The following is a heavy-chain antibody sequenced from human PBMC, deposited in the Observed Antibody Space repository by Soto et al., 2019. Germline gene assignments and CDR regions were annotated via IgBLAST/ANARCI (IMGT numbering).Heavy chain of an antibody. CDR2: ISGYNGNT. D-gene: IGHD6-19*01. CDR1: GFTFSRYA. Sequence: QGVLVQSGGDVKKPGASVKVSCKASGFTFSRYAINWVRQAPGQGLEWMGFISGYNGNTNYAQNLQGRVPMTTEPTTTTAYMELGSLTSDDTAVYYCARGLKRGAVAGPNDAFDIWGQGTMVTVSS. V-gene: IGHV1-18*01. J-gene: IGHJ3*02. CDR3: ARGLKRGAVAGPNDAFDI.